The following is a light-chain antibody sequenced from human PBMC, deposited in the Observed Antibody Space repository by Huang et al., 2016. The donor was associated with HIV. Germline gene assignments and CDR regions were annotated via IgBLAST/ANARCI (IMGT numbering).Light chain of an antibody. J-gene: IGKJ4*01. V-gene: IGKV3-11*01. CDR3: QQHDSWLT. CDR1: QSITNH. Sequence: IVLTQSPATLSWYLGERVTLSCRASQSITNHLAWYQQRPGQAPILLIYDASTRVAGVPDRFSGSGSGTDFTLTISSLEPEDFALYYCQQHDSWLTFGGGTKVEV. CDR2: DAS.